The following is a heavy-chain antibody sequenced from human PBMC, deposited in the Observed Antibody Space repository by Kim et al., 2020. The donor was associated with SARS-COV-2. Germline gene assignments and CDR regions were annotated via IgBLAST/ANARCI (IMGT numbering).Heavy chain of an antibody. CDR1: GGSLSSSSYY. CDR2: AYYIGNT. CDR3: ARQQRCSSGWYVAFYYFYMDV. D-gene: IGHD6-19*01. Sequence: SETLSLTCTVSGGSLSSSSYYWGWIRQPPGKGLEWIGTAYYIGNTYYNPSLKSRVTISVDTSKNQFSLKLGSVTAADTAVYYCARQQRCSSGWYVAFYYFYMDVWGKGTTVPVSS. J-gene: IGHJ6*03. V-gene: IGHV4-39*01.